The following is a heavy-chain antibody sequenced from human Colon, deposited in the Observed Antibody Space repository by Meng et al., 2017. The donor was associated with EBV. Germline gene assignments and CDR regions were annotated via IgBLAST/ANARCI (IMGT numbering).Heavy chain of an antibody. D-gene: IGHD6-13*01. CDR1: RGSITSTSFC. CDR2: IYYRGSQ. J-gene: IGHJ4*02. V-gene: IGHV4-39*01. CDR3: VMSSHN. Sequence: QLRGEGQELGGPSKSLSRTCSFSRGSITSTSFCRGCVHQPPGKGLEWVGSIYYRGSQNYNPTVKSRIYMSVDMSKNQFSLKVNSVTAADTAIYYCVMSSHNWGQGTLVTVSS.